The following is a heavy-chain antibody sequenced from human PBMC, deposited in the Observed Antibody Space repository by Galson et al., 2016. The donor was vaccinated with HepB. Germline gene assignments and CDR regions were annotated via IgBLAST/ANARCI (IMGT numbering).Heavy chain of an antibody. Sequence: QSGAEVKKPGESLRISCKGSGYNFANYYISWVRQVPGKGLEWMGRIDPGDSYTNYRPSFQGLVTISADKSLSTTYLHWGSLKASDTAIYYCARSGLVSTLYGDVLDYWGQGALVTVSP. CDR2: IDPGDSYT. D-gene: IGHD5/OR15-5a*01. CDR3: ARSGLVSTLYGDVLDY. J-gene: IGHJ4*02. CDR1: GYNFANYY. V-gene: IGHV5-10-1*01.